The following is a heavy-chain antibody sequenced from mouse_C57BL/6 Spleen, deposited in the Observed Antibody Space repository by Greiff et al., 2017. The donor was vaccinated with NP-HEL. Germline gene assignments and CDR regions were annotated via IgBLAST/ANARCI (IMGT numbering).Heavy chain of an antibody. Sequence: QVQLQQSGAELVKPGASVKISCKASGYAFSSYWMNWVKQRPGKGLEWIGQIYPGDGDTNYNGKFKGKATLTADKSSSTAYMQLSSLTSEDSAVYFCAMGYPGDYFDYWGQGTTLTVSS. D-gene: IGHD2-14*01. V-gene: IGHV1-80*01. CDR1: GYAFSSYW. CDR2: IYPGDGDT. J-gene: IGHJ2*01. CDR3: AMGYPGDYFDY.